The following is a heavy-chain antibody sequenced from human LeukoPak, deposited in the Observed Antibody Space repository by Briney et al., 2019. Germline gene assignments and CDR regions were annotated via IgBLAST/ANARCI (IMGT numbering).Heavy chain of an antibody. CDR1: GFTFSSYA. CDR2: IYSGGST. Sequence: GGSLRLSCAASGFTFSSYAMSWVRQAPGKGLEWVSVIYSGGSTYYADSVKGRFTISRDNSKNTLYLQMNSLRAEDTAVYYCARGEPFDYWGQGTLVTVSS. V-gene: IGHV3-66*01. J-gene: IGHJ4*02. CDR3: ARGEPFDY.